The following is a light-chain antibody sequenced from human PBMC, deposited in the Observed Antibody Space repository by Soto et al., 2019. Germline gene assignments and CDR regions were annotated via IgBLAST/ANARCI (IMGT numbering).Light chain of an antibody. Sequence: MVLTQSPGTLSLSPGERATLSCRASQSVSSNYLAWYQQKPGRAPRLLIYGTSNRATGIPDRFSGSGSGTDFTLTISRLEPEDIALYYCQQYGSSWTFGQGTKVEVK. CDR1: QSVSSNY. V-gene: IGKV3-20*01. J-gene: IGKJ1*01. CDR3: QQYGSSWT. CDR2: GTS.